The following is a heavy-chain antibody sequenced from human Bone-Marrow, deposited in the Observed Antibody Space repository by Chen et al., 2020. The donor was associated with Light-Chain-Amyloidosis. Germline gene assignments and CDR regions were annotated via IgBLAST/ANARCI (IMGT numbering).Heavy chain of an antibody. J-gene: IGHJ4*02. V-gene: IGHV3-23*04. D-gene: IGHD3-10*01. CDR1: GLNFSSFG. CDR3: TRKGGYFDF. CDR2: VSGSTFST. Sequence: EDQLVESGGGLVQHGGSLRLSCATSGLNFSSFGMSWVRQAPGKGLEWVSTVSGSTFSTYYAGAVKCRFIISRDNSKSTLYLQMNSLRAGDTAVYFCTRKGGYFDFWCQVSLVTVSS.